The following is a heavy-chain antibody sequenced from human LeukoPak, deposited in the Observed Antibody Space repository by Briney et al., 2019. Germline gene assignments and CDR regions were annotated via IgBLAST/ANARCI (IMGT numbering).Heavy chain of an antibody. CDR3: TTDYYATSGYSSYY. Sequence: GGSLRLSCAVSGLTVSKAWMSWVRQARGEGLEWVGRIKSKTEGGTTGYAGPVKGRFTISRDDSKSTLYLQMSSLETEDTAVYYCTTDYYATSGYSSYYWGQGTLVPVSS. J-gene: IGHJ4*02. CDR1: GLTVSKAW. CDR2: IKSKTEGGTT. V-gene: IGHV3-15*01. D-gene: IGHD3-22*01.